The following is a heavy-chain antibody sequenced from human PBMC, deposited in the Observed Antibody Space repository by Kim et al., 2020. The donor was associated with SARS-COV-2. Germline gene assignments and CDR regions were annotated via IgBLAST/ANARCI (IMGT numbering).Heavy chain of an antibody. CDR3: ARRGPSYYDSSGYYYRTLYYYGMDV. CDR1: GYTFTSYY. D-gene: IGHD3-22*01. CDR2: INPSGGST. V-gene: IGHV1-46*01. Sequence: ASVKVSCKASGYTFTSYYMHWVRQAPGQGLEWMGIINPSGGSTSYAQKFQGRVTMTRDTSTSTVYMELSSLRSEDTAVYYCARRGPSYYDSSGYYYRTLYYYGMDVWGQGTTVTVSS. J-gene: IGHJ6*02.